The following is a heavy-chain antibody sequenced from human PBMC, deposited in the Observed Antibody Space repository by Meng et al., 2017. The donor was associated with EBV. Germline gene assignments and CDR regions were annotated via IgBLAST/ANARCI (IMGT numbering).Heavy chain of an antibody. Sequence: EVQVWAVGGGLIQPRGSLSLSCAASGFTVSSNYMSWVRQAPGKGLEWVSVIYSGGSTYYADSVKGRFTISRDNSKNTLYLQMNSLRAEDTAVYYCAKHRLGPLDYWGQGTLVTVSS. CDR2: IYSGGST. CDR1: GFTVSSNY. CDR3: AKHRLGPLDY. D-gene: IGHD5-12*01. V-gene: IGHV3-53*01. J-gene: IGHJ4*02.